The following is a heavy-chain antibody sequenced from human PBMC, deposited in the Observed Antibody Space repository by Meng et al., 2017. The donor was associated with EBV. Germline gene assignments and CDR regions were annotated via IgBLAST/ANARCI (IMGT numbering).Heavy chain of an antibody. J-gene: IGHJ4*02. CDR3: AHIIAARPFDY. D-gene: IGHD6-6*01. Sequence: QITLKESGPTLGKPTQTLTRTCTFSGFSLSTRGVGVGWIRQPPGKALEWLALIYWDDDKRYSPSLKSRLTITKDTSKNQVVLTMTNMDPVDAATYYCAHIIAARPFDYWGQGTLVTVSS. CDR2: IYWDDDK. V-gene: IGHV2-5*02. CDR1: GFSLSTRGVG.